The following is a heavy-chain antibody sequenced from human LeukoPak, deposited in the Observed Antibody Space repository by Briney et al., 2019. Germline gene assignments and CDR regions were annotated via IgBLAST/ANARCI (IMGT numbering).Heavy chain of an antibody. V-gene: IGHV3-23*01. Sequence: GGSLRLSCAASRFTFSSYSMTWVSQAPGKGLEWVSIIGAGGGTYYADSVKGRFTISRDNSKNTLYLQMNSLRAEDTAVYYCAKDPPYKEQLRIFAYWGQGTLVTVSS. D-gene: IGHD6-6*01. CDR2: IGAGGGT. CDR3: AKDPPYKEQLRIFAY. CDR1: RFTFSSYS. J-gene: IGHJ4*02.